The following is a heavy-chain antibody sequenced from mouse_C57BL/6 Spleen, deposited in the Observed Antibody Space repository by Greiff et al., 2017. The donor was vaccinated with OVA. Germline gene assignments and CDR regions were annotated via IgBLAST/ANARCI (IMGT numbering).Heavy chain of an antibody. CDR3: ARRHDYDAMDY. V-gene: IGHV5-17*01. Sequence: EVHLVESGGGLVKPGGSLKLSCAASGFTFSDYGMHWVRQAPEKGLAWVAYISSGSSTIYYADTVKGRFTISRDNAKNTLFLQMTSLRSEDTAMYYCARRHDYDAMDYWGQGTSVTVSS. CDR1: GFTFSDYG. D-gene: IGHD3-1*01. CDR2: ISSGSSTI. J-gene: IGHJ4*01.